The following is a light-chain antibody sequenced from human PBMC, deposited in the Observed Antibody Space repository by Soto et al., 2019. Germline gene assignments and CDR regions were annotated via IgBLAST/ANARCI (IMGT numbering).Light chain of an antibody. J-gene: IGLJ1*01. Sequence: SAMTQPPSASGSPGQSVAISCTGTSSDVGGYNYVSWYQQHPGKAPKLMIYEVNKRPSGVPDRFSGSKSGNTASLTVSGLQAEDDADYYCSSYAGSGNVFGTGPKVTVL. CDR3: SSYAGSGNV. CDR2: EVN. CDR1: SSDVGGYNY. V-gene: IGLV2-8*01.